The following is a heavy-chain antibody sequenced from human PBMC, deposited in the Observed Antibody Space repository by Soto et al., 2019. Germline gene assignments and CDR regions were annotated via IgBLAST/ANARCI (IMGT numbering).Heavy chain of an antibody. D-gene: IGHD5-18*01. Sequence: PSETLSLTCAVYGGSFSGYYWSWIRQPPGKGLEWIGEINHSGSTNYNPSLKSRVTIPVDTSKNQFSLKLSSVTAADTAVYYCARAGYSYGYYYYYGMDVWGQGTTVTVSS. CDR3: ARAGYSYGYYYYYGMDV. CDR1: GGSFSGYY. J-gene: IGHJ6*02. V-gene: IGHV4-34*01. CDR2: INHSGST.